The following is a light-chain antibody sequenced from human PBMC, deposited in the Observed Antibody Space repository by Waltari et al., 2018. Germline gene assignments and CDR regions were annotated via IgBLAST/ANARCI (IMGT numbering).Light chain of an antibody. Sequence: QSALTQPAAVSGSPGQSVTLSCTGARSDIGRYDIVSWYQQHPGNAPKLVISDVSKRPSGVSDRFSGSKSGDTASLTISGLQFEDEADYYCCSYAGNYVWVFGGGTRLTVL. CDR1: RSDIGRYDI. J-gene: IGLJ3*02. V-gene: IGLV2-23*02. CDR3: CSYAGNYVWV. CDR2: DVS.